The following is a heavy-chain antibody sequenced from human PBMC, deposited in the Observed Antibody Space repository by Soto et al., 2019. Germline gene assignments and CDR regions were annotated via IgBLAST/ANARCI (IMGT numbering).Heavy chain of an antibody. CDR1: GVTVSSNY. D-gene: IGHD3-10*01. CDR2: IYSGGST. J-gene: IGHJ4*02. Sequence: EVQLVESGGGLVQPGGSLRLSCAASGVTVSSNYMSWVRQAPGKGLEWVSVIYSGGSTYYADSVKGRFTISRDNSMNTLYLQTNSLGAEDTAVYYCARDFYYHGAGTMGGYFDYWGQGTLVTVSS. CDR3: ARDFYYHGAGTMGGYFDY. V-gene: IGHV3-66*01.